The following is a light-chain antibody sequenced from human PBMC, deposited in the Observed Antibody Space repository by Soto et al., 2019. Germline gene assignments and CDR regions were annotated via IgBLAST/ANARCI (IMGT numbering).Light chain of an antibody. CDR1: QGIRND. CDR2: AAS. V-gene: IGKV1-6*01. Sequence: AIQMTQSPSSLSASVGDRVTITCRASQGIRNDLGWYRQKPGKAPELLIYAASRLQSGVPSRFSGSGSGTDFTLTISSLQPEDFATDYCQQYNSYPQTFGQGTKVDIK. CDR3: QQYNSYPQT. J-gene: IGKJ1*01.